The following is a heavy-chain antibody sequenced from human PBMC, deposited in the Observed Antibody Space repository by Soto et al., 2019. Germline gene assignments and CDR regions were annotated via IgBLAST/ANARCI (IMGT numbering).Heavy chain of an antibody. CDR2: IYYSGST. CDR1: RYSMTTSNW. Sequence: SETLSLTCAASRYSMTTSNWWGWIRQPPGRGLEWIGYIYYSGSTDYNPSLKSRVTMSVDTSKNQFSLKLSSVTAVDTAVYYCARTWASGSQRHAFDIWGQGTMVT. J-gene: IGHJ3*02. V-gene: IGHV4-28*01. CDR3: ARTWASGSQRHAFDI. D-gene: IGHD1-26*01.